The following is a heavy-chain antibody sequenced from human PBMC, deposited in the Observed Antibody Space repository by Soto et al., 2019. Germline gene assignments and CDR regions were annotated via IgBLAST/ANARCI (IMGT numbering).Heavy chain of an antibody. CDR3: ARSYSYGSYWYFDY. CDR1: GYTFTNYG. V-gene: IGHV1-18*04. J-gene: IGHJ4*02. D-gene: IGHD5-18*01. Sequence: ASVKVSCKASGYTFTNYGVSWVRQAPGQGLEWMGWITVYNGNTHYAQNLRGRATMTTDTSTSTAHMELWSLGSDDTAVYYCARSYSYGSYWYFDYWGQGALVTVSS. CDR2: ITVYNGNT.